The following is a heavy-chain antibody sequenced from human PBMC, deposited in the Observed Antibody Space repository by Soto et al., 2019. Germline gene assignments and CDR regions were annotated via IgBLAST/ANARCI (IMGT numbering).Heavy chain of an antibody. CDR3: AKDEYSGYGPFDY. Sequence: GGSLRLSCAASGFTFSSYAMSWVRQAPGKGLEWVSAISGSGGSTYYADSVKGRFTISRDNAKNTLYLQMNSLRAEDTAVYYCAKDEYSGYGPFDYWGQGTLVTVSS. V-gene: IGHV3-23*01. CDR2: ISGSGGST. J-gene: IGHJ4*02. CDR1: GFTFSSYA. D-gene: IGHD5-12*01.